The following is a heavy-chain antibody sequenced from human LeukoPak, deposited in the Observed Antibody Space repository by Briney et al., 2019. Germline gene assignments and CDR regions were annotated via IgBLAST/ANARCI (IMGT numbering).Heavy chain of an antibody. D-gene: IGHD3-22*01. J-gene: IGHJ4*02. CDR2: ISYDGSNK. CDR3: ASHYDTSGYHYFDF. V-gene: IGHV3-30-3*01. CDR1: GFTFSRYA. Sequence: PGGSLRLSCAASGFTFSRYAMHWVRQAPGEGLEWVAVISYDGSNKYYADSVKGRFTISRDSSKNTLYLQMNSLRAEDTAVYYCASHYDTSGYHYFDFRGQGTLVTVSS.